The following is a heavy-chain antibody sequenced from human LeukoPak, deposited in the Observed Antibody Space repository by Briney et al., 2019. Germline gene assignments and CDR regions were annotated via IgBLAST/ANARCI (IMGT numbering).Heavy chain of an antibody. Sequence: GGSLRLSCAASGFTFSTYGMHWVRQAPGKGLEWVAIIRYDGSNKYYGDSVKGRFTIARDNSKNTLYLQMNSLRAEDTAVYYCVKDLGYCSGPSCYGNFYYIDVWGKGTTVTVSS. CDR1: GFTFSTYG. D-gene: IGHD2-2*01. CDR3: VKDLGYCSGPSCYGNFYYIDV. CDR2: IRYDGSNK. J-gene: IGHJ6*03. V-gene: IGHV3-30*02.